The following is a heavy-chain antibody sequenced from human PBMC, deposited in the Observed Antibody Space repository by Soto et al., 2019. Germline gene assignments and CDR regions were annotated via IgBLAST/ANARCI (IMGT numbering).Heavy chain of an antibody. CDR1: GYTFTSYA. V-gene: IGHV1-3*01. J-gene: IGHJ6*02. CDR2: INANSGST. D-gene: IGHD6-19*01. Sequence: GASVKVSCKASGYTFTSYAMHWVRQAPGQRLEWMGWINANSGSTKYSQKFQGRVTITRDTSISTAYMELSRLRSDDTAVYYCARGHTGYSSGWYYYYYGMDVWGQGTTVTVSS. CDR3: ARGHTGYSSGWYYYYYGMDV.